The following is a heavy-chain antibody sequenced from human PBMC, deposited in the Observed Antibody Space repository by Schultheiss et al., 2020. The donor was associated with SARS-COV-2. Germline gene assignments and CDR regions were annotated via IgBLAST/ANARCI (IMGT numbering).Heavy chain of an antibody. CDR3: ARDRGGNPDY. CDR1: GGSIRSYY. CDR2: ICYSGST. J-gene: IGHJ4*02. Sequence: SETLSLTCTVSGGSIRSYYWRWIRQHPGKGLEWIGYICYSGSTYYNPSLKSLVTISVDTSKKQFSLKLSSVTAADTAVYYCARDRGGNPDYWGQGTLVTVSS. D-gene: IGHD4-23*01. V-gene: IGHV4-31*01.